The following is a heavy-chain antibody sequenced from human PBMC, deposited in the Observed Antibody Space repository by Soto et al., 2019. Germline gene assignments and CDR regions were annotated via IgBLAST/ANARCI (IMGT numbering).Heavy chain of an antibody. CDR3: ARVQAYYDFWSGYRNPRGGGGMDV. D-gene: IGHD3-3*01. V-gene: IGHV3-7*01. Sequence: LRLSCAASGFTFSSYWMSWVRQAPGKGLEWVANIKQDGSEKYYVDSVKGRFTISRDNAKNSLYLQMNSLRAEDTAVYYCARVQAYYDFWSGYRNPRGGGGMDVWGQGTTVTVPS. CDR2: IKQDGSEK. J-gene: IGHJ6*02. CDR1: GFTFSSYW.